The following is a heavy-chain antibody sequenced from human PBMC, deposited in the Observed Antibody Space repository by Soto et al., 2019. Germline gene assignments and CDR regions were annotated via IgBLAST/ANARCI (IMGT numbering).Heavy chain of an antibody. V-gene: IGHV3-49*03. CDR1: GFIFGDYA. CDR2: IRAKAFSGTT. J-gene: IGHJ6*03. CDR3: GRAAGPITRLPRDLDA. D-gene: IGHD1-20*01. Sequence: EVQLVESGGGLVQPGRSLTLSCAGSGFIFGDYALAWFRQSPEKGLEWVGFIRAKAFSGTTEYAASVEGRFTISRDDSKSIVFLHMNGLQPEDTAVYYCGRAAGPITRLPRDLDAWGSGTTVTVSS.